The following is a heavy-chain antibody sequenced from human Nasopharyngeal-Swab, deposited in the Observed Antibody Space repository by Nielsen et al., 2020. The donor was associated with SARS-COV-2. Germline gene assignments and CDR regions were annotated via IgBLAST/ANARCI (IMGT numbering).Heavy chain of an antibody. CDR3: AKGLAGGSGAFDI. J-gene: IGHJ3*02. V-gene: IGHV3-43D*04. D-gene: IGHD3-10*01. Sequence: GGPLRLSWAASGFIFDDYAMHGVRQAPGKGLEWVSLISWDGGSTYYVDSVKGRFTISRDNSRNSLYLQMNSLRAEDTALYDCAKGLAGGSGAFDIWGQGTMVTVSS. CDR1: GFIFDDYA. CDR2: ISWDGGST.